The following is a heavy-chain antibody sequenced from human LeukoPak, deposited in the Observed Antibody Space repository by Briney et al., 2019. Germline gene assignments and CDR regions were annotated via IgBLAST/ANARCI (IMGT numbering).Heavy chain of an antibody. CDR3: TRGRGTGEFSI. CDR2: MNPKSGNT. V-gene: IGHV1-8*02. Sequence: ASVKVSCKASGYTFTGYYMHWVRQAPGQGLEWMGWMNPKSGNTGYAQKFQGRVALTRIASITTAYMQLNSLTSKDTAVYYCTRGRGTGEFSIWGQGTLVTVSS. J-gene: IGHJ1*01. CDR1: GYTFTGYY. D-gene: IGHD3-10*01.